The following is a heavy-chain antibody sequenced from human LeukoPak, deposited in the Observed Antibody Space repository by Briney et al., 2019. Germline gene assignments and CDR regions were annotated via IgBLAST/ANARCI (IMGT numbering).Heavy chain of an antibody. V-gene: IGHV3-23*01. CDR2: ISGSGGST. CDR3: AKVPRISSSWYFDY. CDR1: GFTFSSYA. D-gene: IGHD6-13*01. J-gene: IGHJ4*02. Sequence: GGSLRLSCAASGFTFSSYAMSWVRQAPGKGLEWVSAISGSGGSTYYADSVKGRFTISRGNSKNTLYLQMNSLRAEDTAVYYCAKVPRISSSWYFDYWGQGTLVTVSS.